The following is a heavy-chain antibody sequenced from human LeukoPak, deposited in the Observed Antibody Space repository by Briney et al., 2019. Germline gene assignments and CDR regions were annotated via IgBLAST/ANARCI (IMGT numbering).Heavy chain of an antibody. J-gene: IGHJ4*02. V-gene: IGHV4-34*01. CDR2: INHSGST. D-gene: IGHD6-19*01. CDR3: ARGPTGIAVAGNFDY. CDR1: GGSFSGYY. Sequence: SETLSLTCAVYGGSFSGYYWSWIRQPPGKGVEWIGEINHSGSTNYNPSLRSRVTISVDTSKNQFSLKLSSVTAADTAVYYCARGPTGIAVAGNFDYWGQGTLVTVSS.